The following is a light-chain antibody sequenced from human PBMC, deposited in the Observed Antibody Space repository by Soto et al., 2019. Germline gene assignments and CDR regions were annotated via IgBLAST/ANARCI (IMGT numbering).Light chain of an antibody. V-gene: IGKV1-27*01. Sequence: DFQMTQSPSSLSASVGDRVTITCRASQGINNYLAWYQQKPGKVPKLLIYAASALQSGVPSRFIGSGSGTDFTLIISSLQPEDAATYYCQKYVEAPKTFGQGTKLEIK. CDR3: QKYVEAPKT. CDR2: AAS. CDR1: QGINNY. J-gene: IGKJ2*01.